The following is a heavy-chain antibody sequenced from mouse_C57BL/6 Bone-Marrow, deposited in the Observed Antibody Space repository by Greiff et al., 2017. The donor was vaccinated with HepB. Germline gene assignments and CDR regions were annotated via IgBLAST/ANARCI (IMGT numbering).Heavy chain of an antibody. Sequence: QVQLKQPGAELVMPGASVKLSCKASGYTFTSYWMHWVKQRPGQGLEWIGEIDPSDSYTNYNQKFKGKSTLTVDKSSSTAYMQLSSLTSEDSAVYYCAREGYHPYYFDYWGQGTTLTVSS. CDR1: GYTFTSYW. CDR2: IDPSDSYT. J-gene: IGHJ2*01. CDR3: AREGYHPYYFDY. V-gene: IGHV1-69*01.